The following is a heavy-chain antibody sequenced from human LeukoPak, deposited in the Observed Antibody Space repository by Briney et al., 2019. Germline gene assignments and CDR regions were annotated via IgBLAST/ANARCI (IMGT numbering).Heavy chain of an antibody. D-gene: IGHD3-22*01. CDR1: GGSISSGSYY. CDR2: IYTSGST. Sequence: SETLSLTCTVSGGSISSGSYYWSWIRQPAGKGLEWIGRIYTSGSTNYNPSLKSRVTISVDTSKNQFSLKLSSVTAADTAVYYCAGDGGYYYDSSGYYFGYWGQGTLVTVSS. J-gene: IGHJ4*02. V-gene: IGHV4-61*02. CDR3: AGDGGYYYDSSGYYFGY.